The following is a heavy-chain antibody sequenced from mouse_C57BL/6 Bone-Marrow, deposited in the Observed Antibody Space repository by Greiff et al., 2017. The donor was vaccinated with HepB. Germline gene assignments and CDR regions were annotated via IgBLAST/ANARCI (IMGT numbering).Heavy chain of an antibody. CDR2: IYPSDSET. J-gene: IGHJ3*01. Sequence: QVQLKQPGAELVRPGSSVKLSCKASGYTFTSYWMDWVKQRPGQGLEWIGNIYPSDSETHYNQKFKDKATLTVDKSSSTAYMQLSSLTSEDSAVYYCARKAWFAYWGQGTLVTVSA. CDR1: GYTFTSYW. CDR3: ARKAWFAY. V-gene: IGHV1-61*01.